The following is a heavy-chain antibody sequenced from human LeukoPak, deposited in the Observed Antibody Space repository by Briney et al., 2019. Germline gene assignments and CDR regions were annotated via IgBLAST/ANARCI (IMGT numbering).Heavy chain of an antibody. CDR1: GGTFSSYA. V-gene: IGHV1-69*04. J-gene: IGHJ4*02. Sequence: SVKVSCNASGGTFSSYAVSWVRQAPGQGLEWMGRIIPILGIANYAQKFQGRVPITAGKSTSTAYMELSSLRSADTAVYYCARDFFRITRTTHPIDYWGQGTLVTVSS. CDR3: ARDFFRITRTTHPIDY. D-gene: IGHD1-7*01. CDR2: IIPILGIA.